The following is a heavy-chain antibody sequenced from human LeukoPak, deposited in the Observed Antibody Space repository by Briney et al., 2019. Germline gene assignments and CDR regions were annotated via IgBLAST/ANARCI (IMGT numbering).Heavy chain of an antibody. CDR3: ALAHFDY. CDR1: GFTFSSYA. J-gene: IGHJ4*02. CDR2: ISYDGSNK. Sequence: GGSLRLSCAASGFTFSSYAMHWVRQAPGKGLEWVAVISYDGSNKYYADPVKGRFTISRDNSKNTLYLQMNSLRAEDTAVYYCALAHFDYWGQGTLVTVSS. V-gene: IGHV3-30-3*01.